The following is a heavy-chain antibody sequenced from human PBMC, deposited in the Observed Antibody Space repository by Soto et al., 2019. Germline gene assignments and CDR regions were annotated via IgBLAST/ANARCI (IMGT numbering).Heavy chain of an antibody. Sequence: TSETLSLTCTVSGGSVSSNSYYWSWIRQPPGKGLEWIGYIYYSGSTNYNPSLKSRVTISVDTSKNQFSLKLSSVTAADTAVYYCARQGIAAAGPYNWFDPWGQGTLVTVSS. CDR2: IYYSGST. D-gene: IGHD6-13*01. CDR1: GGSVSSNSYY. CDR3: ARQGIAAAGPYNWFDP. J-gene: IGHJ5*02. V-gene: IGHV4-61*01.